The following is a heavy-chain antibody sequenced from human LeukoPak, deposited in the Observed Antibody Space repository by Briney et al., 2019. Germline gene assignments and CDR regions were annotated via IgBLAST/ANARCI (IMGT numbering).Heavy chain of an antibody. J-gene: IGHJ4*02. CDR2: IYYSGST. V-gene: IGHV4-39*01. D-gene: IGHD6-19*01. CDR3: ARLITVAGFYYFDY. CDR1: GGSISSSSYY. Sequence: SETLSLTCTVSGGSISSSSYYWGWIRQPPGKGLEWIGSIYYSGSTYYNPSLKSRVTISVDTSKNQFSLKLSSVTAADTAVYYCARLITVAGFYYFDYWGQGTLVAVSS.